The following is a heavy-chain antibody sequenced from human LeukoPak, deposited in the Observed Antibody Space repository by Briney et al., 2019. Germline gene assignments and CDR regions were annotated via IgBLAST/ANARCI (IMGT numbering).Heavy chain of an antibody. J-gene: IGHJ4*02. CDR2: INPNSGGT. CDR1: GYTFTGYY. CDR3: ARVDGSPDY. V-gene: IGHV1-2*02. Sequence: ASVKVSCKASGYTFTGYYMHWVRQAPGQGLEWMGWINPNSGGTNYAQKFQGRVTITRDTSISTVYMELSSLRSEDTAVYFCARVDGSPDYWGQGTLVTVSS. D-gene: IGHD2-15*01.